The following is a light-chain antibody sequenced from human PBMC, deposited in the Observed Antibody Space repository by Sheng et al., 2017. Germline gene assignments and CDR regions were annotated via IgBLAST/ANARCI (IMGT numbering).Light chain of an antibody. CDR3: QQRSNWL. CDR1: RSVSSY. V-gene: IGKV3-11*01. CDR2: DAS. J-gene: IGKJ5*01. Sequence: EIVLTQSPATLSLSPGERATLSCRASRSVSSYLAWYQHKPGRAPRLLIYDASNRATGVPARFSGSGSGTDFTLTISSLEPEDFAVYYCQQRSNWLFGQGTRLEIK.